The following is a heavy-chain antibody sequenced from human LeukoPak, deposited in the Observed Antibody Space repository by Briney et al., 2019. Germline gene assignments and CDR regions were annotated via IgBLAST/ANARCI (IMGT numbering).Heavy chain of an antibody. J-gene: IGHJ4*02. CDR3: AGPKIDYDFWSGYLYYFDY. V-gene: IGHV1-69*01. CDR2: IIPIFGTA. CDR1: GGTFSSYS. Sequence: SVKVSCKASGGTFSSYSIIWVRQAPGQGLEWMGGIIPIFGTANYAQKFQGRVTITADESTSTAYMELSSLRSEDTAVYYCAGPKIDYDFWSGYLYYFDYWGQGTLVTVSS. D-gene: IGHD3-3*01.